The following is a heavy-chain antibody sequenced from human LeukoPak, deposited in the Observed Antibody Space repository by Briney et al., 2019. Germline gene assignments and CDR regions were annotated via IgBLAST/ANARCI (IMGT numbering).Heavy chain of an antibody. CDR2: IHSGGST. V-gene: IGHV3-53*01. CDR1: GFTVSSNY. D-gene: IGHD2-2*01. CDR3: ARTDCSSTSCFFAFDI. J-gene: IGHJ3*02. Sequence: GGSLRLSCAASGFTVSSNYMSWVRQAPGKGLEWVSVIHSGGSTYYADSVKGRFTISRDNSKNTLYLQMNSLRAEDTAVYYCARTDCSSTSCFFAFDIWGQGTMVTVSS.